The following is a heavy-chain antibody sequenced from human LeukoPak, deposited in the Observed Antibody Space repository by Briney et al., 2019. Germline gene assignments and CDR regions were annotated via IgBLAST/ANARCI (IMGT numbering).Heavy chain of an antibody. CDR1: GDSISSTSDY. J-gene: IGHJ4*02. V-gene: IGHV4-39*07. CDR3: ARQAPGTGDHVID. D-gene: IGHD7-27*01. CDR2: IYYSGST. Sequence: PSETLSLTCTVSGDSISSTSDYWGWIRQPPGKGLEWIGSIYYSGSTNYNPSLRSRVTISVDTSKNQFSLKLSSVTAADTAVYYCARQAPGTGDHVIDWGQGTLVTVSS.